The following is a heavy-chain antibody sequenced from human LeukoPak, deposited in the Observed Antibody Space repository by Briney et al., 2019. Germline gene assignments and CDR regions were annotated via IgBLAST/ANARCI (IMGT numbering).Heavy chain of an antibody. CDR1: GFTFSDHY. J-gene: IGHJ4*02. Sequence: GGSLRLSCAASGFTFSDHYIDWVRQAPGKGLEWVGRSRDKGNSYTTAYAASVRGRFTISRDDSKNSLYLQMVSLRADDTAVYYCARERTPKPYYGSGDYDRYFENWGQGTLVTVSS. V-gene: IGHV3-72*01. CDR3: ARERTPKPYYGSGDYDRYFEN. CDR2: SRDKGNSYTT. D-gene: IGHD3-10*01.